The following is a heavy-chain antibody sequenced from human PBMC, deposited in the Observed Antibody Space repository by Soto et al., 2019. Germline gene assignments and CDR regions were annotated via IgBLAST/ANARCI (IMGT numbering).Heavy chain of an antibody. D-gene: IGHD3-22*01. CDR1: GYTFTGYY. J-gene: IGHJ4*02. Sequence: VASVKVSCKASGYTFTGYYMHWVRQAPGQGLEWMGWINPNSGGTNFAQKFQGRVTMTRDTSISTAYMDLSSLRSDDTAVYYCARDSHYLGSSGYYQGAHDYWGQGTLVTVSS. V-gene: IGHV1-2*02. CDR2: INPNSGGT. CDR3: ARDSHYLGSSGYYQGAHDY.